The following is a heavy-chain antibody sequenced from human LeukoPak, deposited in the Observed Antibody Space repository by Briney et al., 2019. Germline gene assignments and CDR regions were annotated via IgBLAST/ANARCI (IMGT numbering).Heavy chain of an antibody. V-gene: IGHV4-31*03. CDR3: ARGPYYDFWSGYYSNYYYGMDV. J-gene: IGHJ6*02. CDR2: IYYSGST. CDR1: GGSISSGGYY. Sequence: PSETLSLTCTVSGGSISSGGYYWSWIRQHPGKGLEWIGYIYYSGSTYYNPSLKSRVTISVDTSKNQFSLKLSSVTAADTAVYYCARGPYYDFWSGYYSNYYYGMDVWGQGTTVTVSS. D-gene: IGHD3-3*01.